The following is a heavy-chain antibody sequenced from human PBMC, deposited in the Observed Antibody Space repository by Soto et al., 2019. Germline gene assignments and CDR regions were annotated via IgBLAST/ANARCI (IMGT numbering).Heavy chain of an antibody. CDR1: GYTFTSYG. CDR2: ISAYNGNT. V-gene: IGHV1-18*01. CDR3: ARSIYDFWNGYYPLMGYYYYMDV. D-gene: IGHD3-3*01. J-gene: IGHJ6*03. Sequence: QVQLVQSGAEVKKPGASVKVSCKASGYTFTSYGISWVRQAPGQGLEWMGWISAYNGNTNYAQKLQGRVTKTTDTSTSTDYMELRSLRSDDTAVYYCARSIYDFWNGYYPLMGYYYYMDVWGKGTTVTVSS.